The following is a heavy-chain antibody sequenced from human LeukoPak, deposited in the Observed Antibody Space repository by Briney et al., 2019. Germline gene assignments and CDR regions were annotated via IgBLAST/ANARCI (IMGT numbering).Heavy chain of an antibody. V-gene: IGHV1-2*02. J-gene: IGHJ4*02. Sequence: ASVKVSCKASGYTFTGYYMHWVRQAPGQGLEWMGWINPNSGGTNYAQKFQGRVTMTRDTSISTAYMELSRLRSDDTAVYYCARGHPPCSGRRYYFDYWGQGTLVTVSS. D-gene: IGHD1-26*01. CDR1: GYTFTGYY. CDR2: INPNSGGT. CDR3: ARGHPPCSGRRYYFDY.